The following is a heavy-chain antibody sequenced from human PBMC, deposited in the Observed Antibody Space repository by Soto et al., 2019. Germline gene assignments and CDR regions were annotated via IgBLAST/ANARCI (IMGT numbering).Heavy chain of an antibody. J-gene: IGHJ4*02. CDR3: AKATTNGGWFNPFDS. Sequence: GGSLRLSCAASGFSFVNYAMNWVRQAPGKGLEWVSGLSGSGTSTYYADSVKGRFTISRDNSRDTLFLQMNSLTADDTAVYYCAKATTNGGWFNPFDSWGQGALVAVSS. V-gene: IGHV3-23*01. CDR1: GFSFVNYA. CDR2: LSGSGTST. D-gene: IGHD6-19*01.